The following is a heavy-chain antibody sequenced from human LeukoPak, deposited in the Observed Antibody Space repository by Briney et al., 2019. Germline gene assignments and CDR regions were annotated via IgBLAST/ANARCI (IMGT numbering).Heavy chain of an antibody. Sequence: GASVKVSCKASGYTFTGYYMHWVRQAPGQGLEWMGWIHPSTGNPTYAQGFTGRFVFSLDTSVSTTYLQISGLKAEDTAVYYCARAYQRLGGLSLPDYWGQGTLVTVSS. CDR1: GYTFTGYY. D-gene: IGHD3-16*02. CDR2: IHPSTGNP. CDR3: ARAYQRLGGLSLPDY. J-gene: IGHJ4*02. V-gene: IGHV7-4-1*02.